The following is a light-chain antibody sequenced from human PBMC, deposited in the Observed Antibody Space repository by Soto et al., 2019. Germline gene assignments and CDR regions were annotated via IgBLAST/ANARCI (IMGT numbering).Light chain of an antibody. J-gene: IGKJ2*01. CDR1: QSISSW. CDR2: KAS. CDR3: QQYNSYKYT. Sequence: DIQMTQSPSTLSASVGDRVTITCRASQSISSWLAWYQQKPGKAPKLLIYKASSLESGVPSRFSGSGSGTEFTLTNSSLQPDDFATYYCQQYNSYKYTFSQGTKLEIK. V-gene: IGKV1-5*03.